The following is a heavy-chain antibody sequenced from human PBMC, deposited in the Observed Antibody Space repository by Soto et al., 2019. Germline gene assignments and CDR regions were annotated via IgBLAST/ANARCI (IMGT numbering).Heavy chain of an antibody. Sequence: PSDTLXLTCTVSGGSISSIIYYWGWIRQPPGKGLEWIGSIYYSGSTYYNPSLKSRVTISVDTSKNQFSLKLSSVTAADTAVYYCARHVHHPPSGYDFCDYWGQGTLVTVSS. V-gene: IGHV4-39*01. CDR3: ARHVHHPPSGYDFCDY. D-gene: IGHD3-3*01. CDR1: GGSISSIIYY. CDR2: IYYSGST. J-gene: IGHJ4*02.